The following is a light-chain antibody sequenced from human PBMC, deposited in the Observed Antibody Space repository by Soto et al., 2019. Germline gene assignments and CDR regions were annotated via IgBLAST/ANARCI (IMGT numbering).Light chain of an antibody. J-gene: IGLJ1*01. V-gene: IGLV2-11*01. CDR1: SSDVGGYNY. CDR3: CSYAGSPRYV. CDR2: DVS. Sequence: QSALTQPRSVSGSPGQSVTISCTGTSSDVGGYNYVSWYQQHPGKAPKVMIYDVSERPSGVPDRFSGSKSGNTASLTISGLQAEDVAEYYCCSYAGSPRYVFGTGTKVTVL.